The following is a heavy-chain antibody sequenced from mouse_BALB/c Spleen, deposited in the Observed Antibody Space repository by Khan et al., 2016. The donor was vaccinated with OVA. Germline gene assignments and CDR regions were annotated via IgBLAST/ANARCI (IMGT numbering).Heavy chain of an antibody. CDR1: GFSLTIYG. CDR2: IWGDGST. Sequence: QVQLKESGPGLVAPSQSLAITCTASGFSLTIYGVNWIRQPPGKGLEWLGVIWGDGSTNYHSALISRLSISTDNSKSQAFLKLNSLQTDDTATYYCAKWGDGSTYAMDYWGQGTSVTVSS. V-gene: IGHV2-3*01. D-gene: IGHD1-1*01. J-gene: IGHJ4*01. CDR3: AKWGDGSTYAMDY.